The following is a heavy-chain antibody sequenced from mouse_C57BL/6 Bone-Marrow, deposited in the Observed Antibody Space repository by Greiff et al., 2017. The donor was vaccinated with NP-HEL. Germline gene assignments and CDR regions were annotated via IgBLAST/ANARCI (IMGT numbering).Heavy chain of an antibody. V-gene: IGHV3-1*01. Sequence: VQLKESGPGMVKPSQSLSLTCTVTGYSITSGYDWHWIRHFPGNKLEWMGYISYSGSTNYNPSLKSRISITHDTSKNHFFLKLNSVTNEDTATYYCARGDYDYDGEYGYWGQGTLVTVAA. CDR3: ARGDYDYDGEYGY. CDR2: ISYSGST. CDR1: GYSITSGYD. D-gene: IGHD2-4*01. J-gene: IGHJ3*02.